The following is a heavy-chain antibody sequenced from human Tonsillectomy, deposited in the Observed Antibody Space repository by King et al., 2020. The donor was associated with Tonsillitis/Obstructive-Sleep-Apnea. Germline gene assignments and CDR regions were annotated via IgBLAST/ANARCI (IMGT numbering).Heavy chain of an antibody. J-gene: IGHJ3*02. Sequence: VQLVESGGGLVQPGGSLKLSCAASAFTFSGSAMHWVRQASGKGLEWVGRIRNKANSYATAYAASVKGRFTISRDDSKNTAYLQMNSLKTEDTAVYYCTRPPNDYGDPDAFDIWGQGTMVTVSS. CDR2: IRNKANSYAT. CDR3: TRPPNDYGDPDAFDI. D-gene: IGHD4-17*01. V-gene: IGHV3-73*01. CDR1: AFTFSGSA.